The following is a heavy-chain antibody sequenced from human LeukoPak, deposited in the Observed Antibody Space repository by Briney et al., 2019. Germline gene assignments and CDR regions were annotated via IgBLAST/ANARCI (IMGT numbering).Heavy chain of an antibody. D-gene: IGHD3-22*01. CDR2: INPSGGST. V-gene: IGHV1-46*01. CDR3: ARDVEYYYDSSGYYFSY. J-gene: IGHJ4*02. Sequence: GASVKVSCKASGYTFTSYYMHWVRQAPGQGLEWMGIINPSGGSTSYAQKFQGRVTMTRDTSTSTVYMELSSLRSEDTAVYYCARDVEYYYDSSGYYFSYWGQGTLVTVSS. CDR1: GYTFTSYY.